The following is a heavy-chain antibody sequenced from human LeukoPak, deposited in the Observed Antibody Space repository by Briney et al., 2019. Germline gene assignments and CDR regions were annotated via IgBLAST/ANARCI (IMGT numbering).Heavy chain of an antibody. CDR3: ARASAHAFDF. J-gene: IGHJ3*01. CDR1: GFSFSGYA. D-gene: IGHD6-19*01. CDR2: ISYDGSGK. V-gene: IGHV3-30*01. Sequence: GRSLRLSCAASGFSFSGYAMHWVRQAPGKGLEWVAFISYDGSGKYYEDSVKGRFTTSRDSSKNTLYLQMNSLRPEDTAVYYCARASAHAFDFWGQGTMVTVSS.